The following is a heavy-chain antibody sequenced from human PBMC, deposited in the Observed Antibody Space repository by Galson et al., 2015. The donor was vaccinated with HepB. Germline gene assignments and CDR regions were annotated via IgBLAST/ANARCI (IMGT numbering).Heavy chain of an antibody. CDR2: IKTDGSDK. CDR3: AKDHITGWSFDS. D-gene: IGHD6-19*01. CDR1: GFTFSTYW. Sequence: SLRLSCAASGFTFSTYWMYWVRQAPGKGLEWVAAIKTDGSDKYYADSVKGRCTISRDNADNSLYLQINSLSDEDTAVYYCAKDHITGWSFDSGGQGTLVTVSS. J-gene: IGHJ4*02. V-gene: IGHV3-7*03.